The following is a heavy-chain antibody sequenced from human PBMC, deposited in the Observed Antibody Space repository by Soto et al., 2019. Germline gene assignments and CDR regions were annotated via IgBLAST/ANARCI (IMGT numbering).Heavy chain of an antibody. J-gene: IGHJ4*02. CDR1: GYTFTSYA. Sequence: QVPLVQSGAEVKKPGASVKVSCKASGYTFTSYAMHWVRQAPGQRLEWMGWINAGNGNTKYSQKFQGRVTITRDTSASTAYMELSSLRSEDTAVYYCARVGGYCSGGSCLFDYWGQGTLVTVSS. CDR3: ARVGGYCSGGSCLFDY. D-gene: IGHD2-15*01. V-gene: IGHV1-3*01. CDR2: INAGNGNT.